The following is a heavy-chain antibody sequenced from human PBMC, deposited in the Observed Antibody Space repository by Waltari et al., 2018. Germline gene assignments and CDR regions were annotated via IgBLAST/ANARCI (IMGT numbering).Heavy chain of an antibody. D-gene: IGHD1-1*01. CDR2: IIPIFGTA. V-gene: IGHV1-69*08. CDR1: GGTFSSYA. Sequence: QVQLVQSGAEVKKPGSSVKVSCKASGGTFSSYAISWVRQAPGQGLEWMGRIIPIFGTANHAQTLQGRVTITADKATSTAYRELSSLRSEDTAVYYWGSAVSLKQPMRDDWGQVTLVTVSS. CDR3: GSAVSLKQPMRDD. J-gene: IGHJ4*02.